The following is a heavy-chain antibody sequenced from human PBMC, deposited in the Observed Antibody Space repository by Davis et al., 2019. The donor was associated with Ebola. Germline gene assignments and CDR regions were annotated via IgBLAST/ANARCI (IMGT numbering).Heavy chain of an antibody. V-gene: IGHV3-48*03. J-gene: IGHJ3*02. D-gene: IGHD3-3*01. CDR2: ISSSGSTI. CDR1: GFTFSSYE. Sequence: GESLKISCAASGFTFSSYEMNWVRQAPGKGLEWVSYISSSGSTIYYADSVKGRFTISRDNAKNSLYLQMNSLRAEDTAVYYCARDGPGDFWSGYYRDAFDIWGQGTMVTVSS. CDR3: ARDGPGDFWSGYYRDAFDI.